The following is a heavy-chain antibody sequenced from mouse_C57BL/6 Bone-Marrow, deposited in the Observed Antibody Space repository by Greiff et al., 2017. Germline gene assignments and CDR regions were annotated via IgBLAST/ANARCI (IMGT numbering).Heavy chain of an antibody. CDR2: IDPSDSYT. D-gene: IGHD1-1*01. Sequence: QVHVKQPGAELVKPGASVKLSCKASGYTFTSYWMQWVKQRPGQGLEWIGEIDPSDSYTNYNQKFKGKATLTVDTSSSTAYMQLSSLTSEDSAVYYCARDYGSFYWGQGTTLTVSS. CDR1: GYTFTSYW. V-gene: IGHV1-50*01. CDR3: ARDYGSFY. J-gene: IGHJ2*01.